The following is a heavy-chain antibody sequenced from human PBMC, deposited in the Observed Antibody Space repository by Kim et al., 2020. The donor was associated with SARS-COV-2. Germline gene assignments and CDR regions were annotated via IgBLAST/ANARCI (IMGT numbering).Heavy chain of an antibody. D-gene: IGHD3-16*02. CDR1: GGSISSSNW. CDR3: VSTMITFGGVIASSDY. J-gene: IGHJ4*02. CDR2: IYHSGST. Sequence: SETLSLTCAVSGGSISSSNWWSWVRQPPGKGLEWIGEIYHSGSTNYNPSLKSRVTISVDKSKNQFSLKLSSVTAADTAVYYCVSTMITFGGVIASSDYWGQGTLVTVSS. V-gene: IGHV4-4*02.